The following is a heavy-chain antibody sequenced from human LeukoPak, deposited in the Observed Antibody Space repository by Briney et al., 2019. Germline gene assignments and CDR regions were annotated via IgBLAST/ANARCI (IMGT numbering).Heavy chain of an antibody. D-gene: IGHD3-3*01. V-gene: IGHV1-46*01. CDR3: ASEPGGIFGVVIIGFDY. J-gene: IGHJ4*02. CDR1: GYTFTSYY. Sequence: ASVKVSCKASGYTFTSYYMHWVRQAPGQGLEWMGIINPSGGSTSYAQKFQGRVTMTRDTSTSTVYMELSSLRSEDTAVYYCASEPGGIFGVVIIGFDYWGQGTLVTVSS. CDR2: INPSGGST.